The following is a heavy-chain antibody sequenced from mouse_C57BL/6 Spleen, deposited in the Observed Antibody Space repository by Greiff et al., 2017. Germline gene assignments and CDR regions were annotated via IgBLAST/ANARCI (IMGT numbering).Heavy chain of an antibody. Sequence: EVQGVESGEGLVKPGGSLKLSCAASGFTFSSYAMSWVRQTPEKRLEWVAYISSGGDYIYYADNVKGRFTISRDNARNTLYLQMSSLKSEDTAMYYCTRDRENWSFDYWGQGTTLTVSS. J-gene: IGHJ2*01. CDR1: GFTFSSYA. CDR3: TRDRENWSFDY. D-gene: IGHD4-1*01. V-gene: IGHV5-9-1*02. CDR2: ISSGGDYI.